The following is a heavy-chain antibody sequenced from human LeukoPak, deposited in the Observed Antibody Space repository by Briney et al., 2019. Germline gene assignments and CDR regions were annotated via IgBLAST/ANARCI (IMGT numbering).Heavy chain of an antibody. J-gene: IGHJ4*02. V-gene: IGHV3-23*01. Sequence: GSLRLSCAASGFTFSSYGMHWVRQAPGKGLEWVSAISGSGGSTYYADSVKGRFTISRDNSKNTLYLQMNSLRAEDTAVYYCAKDMDRGYYDSSGYYGEFDYWGQGTLVTVSS. CDR3: AKDMDRGYYDSSGYYGEFDY. CDR1: GFTFSSYG. CDR2: ISGSGGST. D-gene: IGHD3-22*01.